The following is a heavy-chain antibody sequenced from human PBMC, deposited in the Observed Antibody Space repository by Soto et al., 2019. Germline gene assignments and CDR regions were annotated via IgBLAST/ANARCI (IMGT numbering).Heavy chain of an antibody. V-gene: IGHV1-8*01. CDR3: ARGRIIVAGGFDP. CDR2: MNPSTGNT. CDR1: GYTFTSYE. D-gene: IGHD6-19*01. Sequence: QVQLVQSGAEVKKPGASVKVSCKASGYTFTSYEIIWVRQATGQGLEWMGWMNPSTGNTDSAEKFQGRLTMTRNTSISTVYMELSSLSFEDTAVYDCARGRIIVAGGFDPWGQGTLVTVSS. J-gene: IGHJ5*02.